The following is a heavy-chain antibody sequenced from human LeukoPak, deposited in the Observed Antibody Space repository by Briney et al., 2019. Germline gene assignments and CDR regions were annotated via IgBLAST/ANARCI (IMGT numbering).Heavy chain of an antibody. D-gene: IGHD4-23*01. CDR1: GFTFGEYS. Sequence: GGSLRLSCTASGFTFGEYSMSWVRQAPGKGLEWVANIKQDGSEKYYVASVKGRFTISSDHAKSSLYLQMNSVRDEDTAVYYCARAPYGGNFFDYWGQGTMVNVSS. CDR2: IKQDGSEK. J-gene: IGHJ4*02. CDR3: ARAPYGGNFFDY. V-gene: IGHV3-7*04.